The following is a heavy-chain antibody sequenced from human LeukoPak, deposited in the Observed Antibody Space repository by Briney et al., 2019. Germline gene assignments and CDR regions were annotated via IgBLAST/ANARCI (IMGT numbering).Heavy chain of an antibody. CDR1: GGSISSYY. V-gene: IGHV4-59*01. CDR2: IYYSGST. Sequence: PSETLSLTCTVSGGSISSYYWSWIRQPPGKGLEWIGYIYYSGSTNYNPSLKSRVTISVDTSKNQFSLKLSSVTAADTAVYYCARDRSSWAESAFDIWGQGTMVTVSS. CDR3: ARDRSSWAESAFDI. D-gene: IGHD6-13*01. J-gene: IGHJ3*02.